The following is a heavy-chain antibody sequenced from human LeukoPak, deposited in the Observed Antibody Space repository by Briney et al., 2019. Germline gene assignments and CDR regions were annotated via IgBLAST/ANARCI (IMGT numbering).Heavy chain of an antibody. J-gene: IGHJ4*02. CDR1: GYIFTGYF. CDR3: ARLSDFSDSSGYPYYLDF. Sequence: ASVKVSCKVSGYIFTGYFLHWVRRAPGQGLEWMGGINTHSGDTNYAQKFQGRVTMTRDTSISTASMELTRLRSDDTAVYYCARLSDFSDSSGYPYYLDFWGQGTLVTVSS. V-gene: IGHV1-2*02. D-gene: IGHD3-22*01. CDR2: INTHSGDT.